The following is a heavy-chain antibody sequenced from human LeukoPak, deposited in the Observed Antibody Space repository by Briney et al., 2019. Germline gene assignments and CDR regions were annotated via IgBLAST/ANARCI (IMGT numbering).Heavy chain of an antibody. Sequence: ASVKVSCKASGYTFTRYAMHWVRQAPGQRLEWMGWINAGNGNTKYSQKFQGRVTITRDTSASTAYMELSSLRSEDTAVYYCARDRRSCSGGSCYLLDYWGQGTLVTVSS. CDR3: ARDRRSCSGGSCYLLDY. V-gene: IGHV1-3*01. CDR2: INAGNGNT. CDR1: GYTFTRYA. D-gene: IGHD2-15*01. J-gene: IGHJ4*02.